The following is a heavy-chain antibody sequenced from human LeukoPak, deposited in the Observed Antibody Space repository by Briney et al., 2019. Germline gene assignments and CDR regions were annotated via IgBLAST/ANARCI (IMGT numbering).Heavy chain of an antibody. Sequence: SETLSLTCTVSGGSMSSYYWSWIRQPPGKGLEWIGYIYYSGSTKYNPSLKSRVTISVDTSKNQFSLKLSSVTAADTAVYYCAGRTPNWYFDIWGRGTLVTVSS. CDR2: IYYSGST. CDR1: GGSMSSYY. D-gene: IGHD4-23*01. CDR3: AGRTPNWYFDI. J-gene: IGHJ2*01. V-gene: IGHV4-59*08.